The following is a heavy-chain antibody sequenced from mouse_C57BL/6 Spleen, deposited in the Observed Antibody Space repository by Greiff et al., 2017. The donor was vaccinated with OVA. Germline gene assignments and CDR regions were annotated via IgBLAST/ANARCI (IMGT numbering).Heavy chain of an antibody. CDR2: ISSGSSTI. Sequence: EVQLQESGGGLVKPGGSLKLSCAASGFTFSDYGMHWVRQAPEKGLEWVAYISSGSSTIYYADTVKGRFTISRDNAKNTLFLQMTSLRSEDTAMYYCARRDGSSPHAMDYWGQGTSVTVSS. V-gene: IGHV5-17*01. J-gene: IGHJ4*01. CDR1: GFTFSDYG. CDR3: ARRDGSSPHAMDY. D-gene: IGHD1-1*01.